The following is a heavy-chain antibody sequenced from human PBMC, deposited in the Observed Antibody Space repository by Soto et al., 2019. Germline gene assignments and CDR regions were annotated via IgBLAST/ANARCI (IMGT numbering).Heavy chain of an antibody. D-gene: IGHD6-19*01. CDR2: IYPGDSDV. CDR1: GYDFTKYR. J-gene: IGHJ1*01. Sequence: EVQLGQSGAEVKKPGESLKISCKNSGYDFTKYRIGWVRQMPGKGLEWMGVIYPGDSDVKYSPSFQGQVTISADKSISTAYLQWSSLKASDTAMYYCARRGDTSGWYPMTYLQHWGQGTLVTVSS. V-gene: IGHV5-51*03. CDR3: ARRGDTSGWYPMTYLQH.